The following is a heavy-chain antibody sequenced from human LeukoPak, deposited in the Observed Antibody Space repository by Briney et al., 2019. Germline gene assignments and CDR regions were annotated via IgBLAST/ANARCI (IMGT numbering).Heavy chain of an antibody. CDR3: ARGRVVAATVYFDY. CDR2: INPNSGGT. Sequence: APVKVSCKASGYTFTGYYMHWVRQAPGQGLEWMGRINPNSGGTNYAQKFQGRVTMTRDTSISTAYMELSRLRSDDTAVYYCARGRVVAATVYFDYWGQGTLVTVSS. V-gene: IGHV1-2*06. CDR1: GYTFTGYY. D-gene: IGHD2-15*01. J-gene: IGHJ4*02.